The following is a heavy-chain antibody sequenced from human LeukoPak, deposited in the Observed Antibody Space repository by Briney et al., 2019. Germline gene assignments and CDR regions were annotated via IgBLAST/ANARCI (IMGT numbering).Heavy chain of an antibody. CDR1: GGSISSYY. J-gene: IGHJ4*02. D-gene: IGHD4-11*01. Sequence: SETLSLTCTVSGGSISSYYWSWIRQPPGKGLEWIGYIYYSGSTNYNPSLKSRVTISVDTSKNQFSLKPSSVTAADTAVYYCARWSLIEDSKDPTDYWGQGTLVTVPS. CDR3: ARWSLIEDSKDPTDY. CDR2: IYYSGST. V-gene: IGHV4-59*08.